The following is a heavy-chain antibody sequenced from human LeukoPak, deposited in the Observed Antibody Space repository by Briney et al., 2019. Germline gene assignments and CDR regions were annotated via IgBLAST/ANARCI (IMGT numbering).Heavy chain of an antibody. CDR1: GGSFNAFY. J-gene: IGHJ4*01. D-gene: IGHD3-22*01. CDR3: AGAGYYDSSRDH. CDR2: INHSGRP. Sequence: SGTLSLTCAVSGGSFNAFYWSGIRQPPGQGLEWIGEINHSGRPMYNPSLKGRLIMSVDTSRKQISLKLNSVTAADTAIYYCAGAGYYDSSRDHWGQGTPVTVSS. V-gene: IGHV4-34*01.